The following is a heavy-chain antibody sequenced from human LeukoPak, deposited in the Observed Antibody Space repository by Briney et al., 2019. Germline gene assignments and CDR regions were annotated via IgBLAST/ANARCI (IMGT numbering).Heavy chain of an antibody. V-gene: IGHV4-30-4*01. CDR3: ARYPRIAAAGGFDY. CDR2: IYYSEST. D-gene: IGHD6-13*01. J-gene: IGHJ4*02. CDR1: GGSIRSGDYY. Sequence: SQTLSLTCPVSGGSIRSGDYYWSWIREPPGKGLEWIGYIYYSESTYYNPSLKSRVTISVDTSKNQFSLKLSSVTAADTAVYSCARYPRIAAAGGFDYWGQGTLVTVSS.